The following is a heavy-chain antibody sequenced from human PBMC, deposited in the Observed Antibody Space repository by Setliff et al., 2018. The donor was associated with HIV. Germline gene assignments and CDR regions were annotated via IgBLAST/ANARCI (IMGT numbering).Heavy chain of an antibody. CDR3: ARDNTAFDI. CDR2: VYPSDGST. D-gene: IGHD2-2*02. Sequence: ASVKVSCKASGYTFTSYYMHWVRQAPGQGLEWMGMVYPSDGSTSYAQKFQGRVTMTRDTSTSTVYMELNSLTSEDTAVYYCARDNTAFDIWGQGTMVTVSS. J-gene: IGHJ3*02. CDR1: GYTFTSYY. V-gene: IGHV1-46*01.